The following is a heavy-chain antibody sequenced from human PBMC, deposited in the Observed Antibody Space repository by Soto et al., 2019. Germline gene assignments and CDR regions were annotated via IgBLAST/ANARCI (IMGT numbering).Heavy chain of an antibody. J-gene: IGHJ6*02. CDR1: GYTFTSYG. V-gene: IGHV1-18*01. CDR2: ISAYNGNT. Sequence: ASVKVSCKASGYTFTSYGISWVRQAPGQGLEWMGWISAYNGNTNYAQKLQGRVTMTKDTSTSTAYMELRSLRSDDTAVYYCVFCSGPSPQCYYCMDVWGQGTPVTVSS. D-gene: IGHD3-3*01. CDR3: VFCSGPSPQCYYCMDV.